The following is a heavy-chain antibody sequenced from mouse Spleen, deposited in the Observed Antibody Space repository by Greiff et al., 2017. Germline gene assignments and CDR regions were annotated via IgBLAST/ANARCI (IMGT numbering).Heavy chain of an antibody. CDR3: AKKTPYGNDAMDY. J-gene: IGHJ4*01. D-gene: IGHD2-1*01. CDR1: GFSLTSYG. CDR2: IWRGGST. Sequence: VQLVESGPSLVQPSQSLSITCTVSGFSLTSYGVHWVRQSPGKGLEWLGVIWRGGSTDYNAAFMSRLSITKDNSKSQVFFKMNSLQADDTAIYYCAKKTPYGNDAMDYWGQGTSVTVSS. V-gene: IGHV2-5-1*01.